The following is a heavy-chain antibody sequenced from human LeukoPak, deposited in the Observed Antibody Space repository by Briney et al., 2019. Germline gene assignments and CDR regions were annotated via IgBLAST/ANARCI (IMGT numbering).Heavy chain of an antibody. V-gene: IGHV3-23*01. Sequence: PGGSLRLSCAASGFTFSSYAMSWVRQAPGRGLEWVSAISDSGGSTYYADSVKGRFTIFRDNSKNTLYLQMNSLRAEDTALYYCAKDIPPATSDWGQGALVTVSS. CDR1: GFTFSSYA. D-gene: IGHD5-12*01. J-gene: IGHJ1*01. CDR2: ISDSGGST. CDR3: AKDIPPATSD.